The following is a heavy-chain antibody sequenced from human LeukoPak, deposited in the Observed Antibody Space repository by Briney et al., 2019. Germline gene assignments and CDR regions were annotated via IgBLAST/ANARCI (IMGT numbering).Heavy chain of an antibody. J-gene: IGHJ4*02. V-gene: IGHV1-18*01. CDR1: GYSFVGYG. CDR3: ARESGTSCYDY. Sequence: GASVKVSCKASGYSFVGYGITWVRQAPGQGLEWMGWISAYNGNTNYAQKLQGRVTMTTDTSTSTVYMELSSLRSEDTAVYYCARESGTSCYDYWGQGTLVTVSS. D-gene: IGHD2-2*01. CDR2: ISAYNGNT.